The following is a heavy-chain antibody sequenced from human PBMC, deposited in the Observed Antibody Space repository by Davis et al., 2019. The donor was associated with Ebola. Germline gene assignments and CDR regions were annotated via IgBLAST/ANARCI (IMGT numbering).Heavy chain of an antibody. V-gene: IGHV1-69*13. D-gene: IGHD3-3*02. CDR3: ARGRRLQRHFWKY. Sequence: SVKVSCKCSGGTLSTYAIGWLRQAPGQGLEWMGGIIPVFGSADYAQKFKGRVTISADESTNTTYLEVTGLTSDDTAVYYCARGRRLQRHFWKYWGQGTPITVSS. CDR1: GGTLSTYA. CDR2: IIPVFGSA. J-gene: IGHJ4*02.